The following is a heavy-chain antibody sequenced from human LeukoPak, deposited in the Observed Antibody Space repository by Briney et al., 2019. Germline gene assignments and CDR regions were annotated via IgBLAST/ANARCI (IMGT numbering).Heavy chain of an antibody. CDR2: ISSSGSTI. V-gene: IGHV3-48*03. CDR1: GFIFRSYE. D-gene: IGHD1-26*01. J-gene: IGHJ4*02. CDR3: RCLIEGATPSFDS. Sequence: GGSLRLSCAASGFIFRSYEMNWVRQAPAKGLEGVSDISSSGSTIYYADSVKGRFTVPRHNAKNSLYLQMDTLGDEDTGGYYDRCLIEGATPSFDSWGQGTLVTVSS.